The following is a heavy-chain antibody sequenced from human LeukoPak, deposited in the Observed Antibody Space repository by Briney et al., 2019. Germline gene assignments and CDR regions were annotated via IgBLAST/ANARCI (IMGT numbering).Heavy chain of an antibody. CDR2: INWNGGST. CDR3: ARSKVWFGELGPGYYFDY. Sequence: GGSLRLSCAASGFTFDDYGMSWVRQAPGNGLEWVSGINWNGGSTGYADSVKGRFTISRDNSKNTLYLQMGSLRAEDMAVYYCARSKVWFGELGPGYYFDYWGQGTLVTVSS. V-gene: IGHV3-20*04. D-gene: IGHD3-10*01. CDR1: GFTFDDYG. J-gene: IGHJ4*02.